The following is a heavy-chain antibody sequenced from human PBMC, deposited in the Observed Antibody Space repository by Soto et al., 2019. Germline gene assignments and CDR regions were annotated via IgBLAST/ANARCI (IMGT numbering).Heavy chain of an antibody. V-gene: IGHV1-46*03. CDR2: IKPSDGYT. CDR3: TREAGACDI. CDR1: GYTFTTNN. Sequence: QVQLAQSGAEVREPGASVTLSCKASGYTFTTNNMHWVRQSPGQGLEWMGIIKPSDGYTIYAEKFQGRFTMTRDTSTGTVYLELTSLRSEDTAMYYCTREAGACDIWGQGTMVTVSS. J-gene: IGHJ3*02.